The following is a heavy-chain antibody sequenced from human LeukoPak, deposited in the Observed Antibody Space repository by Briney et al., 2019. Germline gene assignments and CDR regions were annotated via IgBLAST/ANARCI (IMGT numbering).Heavy chain of an antibody. J-gene: IGHJ4*02. CDR2: INPNSGGT. V-gene: IGHV1-2*02. CDR3: AREAAAGRDPPDY. D-gene: IGHD6-13*01. Sequence: ASVKVSCKASVYTFTGYYMHWVRQAPGQGLEWMGWINPNSGGTNYAQKFQGRVTMTRDTSISTAYMELSRLRSDDTAVYYCAREAAAGRDPPDYLGQGTLVTVSS. CDR1: VYTFTGYY.